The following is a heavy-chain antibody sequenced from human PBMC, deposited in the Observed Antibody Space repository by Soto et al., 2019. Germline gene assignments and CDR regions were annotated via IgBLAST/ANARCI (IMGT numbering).Heavy chain of an antibody. J-gene: IGHJ5*02. CDR1: GDSISSSY. CDR2: MYYSGST. V-gene: IGHV4-59*08. Sequence: SETLSLTCTVSGDSISSSYWSWIRQPPGKGLEWIGYMYYSGSTSYNPSLNSRVTLSVDTSKNQFFLKLSFVTAADTAVYYCAGHRALNWFDPWGQGTPVTVSS. CDR3: AGHRALNWFDP.